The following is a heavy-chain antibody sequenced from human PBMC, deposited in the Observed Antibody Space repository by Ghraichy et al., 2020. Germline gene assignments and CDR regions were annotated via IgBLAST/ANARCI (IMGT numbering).Heavy chain of an antibody. CDR3: ARLAAAGMDV. J-gene: IGHJ6*02. CDR1: GGSFSGYY. D-gene: IGHD6-25*01. V-gene: IGHV4-34*01. CDR2: INHSGIT. Sequence: SETLSLTCAVYGGSFSGYYWSWIRQPPGKGLEWIGEINHSGITNYNPSLKSRVTISVDTSKNQFSLKLSSVTAADTAVYYCARLAAAGMDVWGQGTTVTVSS.